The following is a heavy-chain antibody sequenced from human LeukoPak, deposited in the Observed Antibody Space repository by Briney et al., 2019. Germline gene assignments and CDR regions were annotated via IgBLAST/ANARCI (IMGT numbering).Heavy chain of an antibody. J-gene: IGHJ6*02. CDR2: IYSGGST. CDR1: GFTVSSNY. CDR3: GRGMDV. V-gene: IGHV3-53*01. Sequence: GGSLRLSCAASGFTVSSNYMSWVRQAPGKGLEWVSVIYSGGSTYYADSVKGRFTISRDNAKNSVYLQMNSLRADDTAVYYCGRGMDVWGQGTTVTVSS.